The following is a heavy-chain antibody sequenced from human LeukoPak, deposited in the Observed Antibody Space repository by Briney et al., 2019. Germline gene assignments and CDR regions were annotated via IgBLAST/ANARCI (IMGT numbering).Heavy chain of an antibody. CDR3: TSGAGWLIDY. CDR1: GDPISRYY. Sequence: KTSETLSLTCTVSGDPISRYYGSWMRQPPGRGLEGIGYFYNSGRSTYNPALKRRVTISAATSKNHFSLKLNSVTTADTAVYSCTSGAGWLIDYWGQGILVTVSS. D-gene: IGHD3-16*01. J-gene: IGHJ4*02. V-gene: IGHV4-59*13. CDR2: FYNSGRS.